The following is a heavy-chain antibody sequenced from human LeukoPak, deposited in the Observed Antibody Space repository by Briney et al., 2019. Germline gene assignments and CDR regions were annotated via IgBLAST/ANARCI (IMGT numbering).Heavy chain of an antibody. CDR1: GITFNRYS. CDR3: TRDPRALDY. CDR2: IAYTGTI. J-gene: IGHJ4*02. V-gene: IGHV3-48*01. Sequence: GGSLRLSCAASGITFNRYSMNWVRQAPGKGLEWVSYIAYTGTIHYADSVKGRFTISRDDAKNSLYLHMNSLRAEDTAVYYCTRDPRALDYWGQGTLVTVSS.